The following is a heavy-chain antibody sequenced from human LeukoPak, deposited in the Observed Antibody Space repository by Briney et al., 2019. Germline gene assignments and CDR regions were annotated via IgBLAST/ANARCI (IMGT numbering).Heavy chain of an antibody. J-gene: IGHJ6*02. Sequence: SETLSLTCTVSGGSISSYYWSWIRQPPGKGLEWIGYIYYSGSTNYNPSLKSRVTISVDTSKNQFSLKLSSVTAADTAVYYCARLGYYYYGMDVWGQETTVTVSS. CDR2: IYYSGST. V-gene: IGHV4-59*08. CDR3: ARLGYYYYGMDV. CDR1: GGSISSYY. D-gene: IGHD1-26*01.